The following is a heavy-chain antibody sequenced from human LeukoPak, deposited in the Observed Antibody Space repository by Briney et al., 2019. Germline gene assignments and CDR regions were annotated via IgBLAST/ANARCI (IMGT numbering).Heavy chain of an antibody. Sequence: GGSLRLSCAASGFTFSSYGMHWVRQAPGKGLEWVAVISYDGSNKYYADSVKGRFTISRDNSKNTLYLQMNSLRAEDTALYYCAKDNSPLYYYYGMDVWGQGTTVTVSS. CDR3: AKDNSPLYYYYGMDV. CDR2: ISYDGSNK. V-gene: IGHV3-30*18. D-gene: IGHD6-13*01. CDR1: GFTFSSYG. J-gene: IGHJ6*02.